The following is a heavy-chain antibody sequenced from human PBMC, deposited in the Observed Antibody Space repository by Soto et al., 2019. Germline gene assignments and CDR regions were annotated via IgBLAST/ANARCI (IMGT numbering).Heavy chain of an antibody. CDR3: AIRPSAARHTDN. CDR1: GFTFSNYA. Sequence: PGWSLRLSCASSGFTFSNYAMSWVRQAPGKGLEWVSTISGSGDNTYYADSVRGRFTISRDNSKNTLYLQMNSLRVDDTAVYYCAIRPSAARHTDNCGLGTVVTVSS. J-gene: IGHJ4*02. V-gene: IGHV3-23*01. D-gene: IGHD6-6*01. CDR2: ISGSGDNT.